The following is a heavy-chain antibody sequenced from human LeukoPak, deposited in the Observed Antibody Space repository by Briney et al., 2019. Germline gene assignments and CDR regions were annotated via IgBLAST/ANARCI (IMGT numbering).Heavy chain of an antibody. CDR3: ARWWGFDP. D-gene: IGHD2-15*01. CDR2: IYYSGST. Sequence: PSETLSLTCTVSGGSISSSSYYWGWIRQPPGKGLEWIGSIYYSGSTYYNPSLKSRVTISVDTSNNQFSLKLNSVTAADTAVYYCARWWGFDPWGQGTLVTVSS. CDR1: GGSISSSSYY. J-gene: IGHJ5*02. V-gene: IGHV4-39*07.